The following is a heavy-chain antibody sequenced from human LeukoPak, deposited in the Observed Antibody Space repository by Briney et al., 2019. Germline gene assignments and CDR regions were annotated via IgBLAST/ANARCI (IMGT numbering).Heavy chain of an antibody. CDR1: GFIFSSYW. CDR2: IKQDGSEK. CDR3: ARGGQLPNYYYYGMDV. Sequence: GGSLRLSCAASGFIFSSYWMSWVRQAPGKGLEWVANIKQDGSEKYYVDSVKGRFTISRDNAKNSLYLQMNSLRAEDTAVYYCARGGQLPNYYYYGMDVWGQGTTVTVSS. V-gene: IGHV3-7*03. J-gene: IGHJ6*02. D-gene: IGHD2-2*01.